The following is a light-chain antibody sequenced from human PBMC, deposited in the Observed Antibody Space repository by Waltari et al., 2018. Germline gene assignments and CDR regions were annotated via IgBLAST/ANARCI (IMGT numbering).Light chain of an antibody. J-gene: IGKJ4*01. CDR1: QAINNH. CDR2: DVS. CDR3: QQYDNLVT. V-gene: IGKV1-33*01. Sequence: DIQMTQSPSSLSASVGDRVTITCQASQAINNHLNWYQQQPVKAPELLIYDVSKLETGVPSRFGGSGSGTDFSFTISSLQPEDIATYYCQQYDNLVTFGGGTRV.